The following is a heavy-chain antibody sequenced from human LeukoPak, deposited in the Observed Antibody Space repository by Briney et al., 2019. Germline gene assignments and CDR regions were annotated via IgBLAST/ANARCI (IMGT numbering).Heavy chain of an antibody. CDR2: INQSGST. CDR1: GGSFSGYF. Sequence: RASETLSLTCAVYGGSFSGYFWDWIRQPPGKGLEWIGEINQSGSTNYNPSLMSRVTISVDRSKKQFSLRLTSVTAADTAVFFCARGRREGGYVRRDWFDPWGQGILVTVSS. V-gene: IGHV4-34*01. J-gene: IGHJ5*02. CDR3: ARGRREGGYVRRDWFDP. D-gene: IGHD5-12*01.